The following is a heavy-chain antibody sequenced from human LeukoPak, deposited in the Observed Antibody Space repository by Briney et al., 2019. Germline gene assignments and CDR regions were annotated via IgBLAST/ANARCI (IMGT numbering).Heavy chain of an antibody. CDR3: ARGFKRYSGCLLGY. CDR1: GYTFTSYD. Sequence: ASVKVSCKASGYTFTSYDINWVRQATGQGLEWMGWMNPNSGNTGYAQKFQGRVTMTRNTSISTAYMELSSLRSEDTAVYYCARGFKRYSGCLLGYWGQGTLVTVSS. J-gene: IGHJ4*02. V-gene: IGHV1-8*01. D-gene: IGHD1-26*01. CDR2: MNPNSGNT.